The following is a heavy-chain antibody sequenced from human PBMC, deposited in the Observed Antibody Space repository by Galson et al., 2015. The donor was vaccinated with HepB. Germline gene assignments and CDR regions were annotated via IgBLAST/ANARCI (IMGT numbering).Heavy chain of an antibody. D-gene: IGHD3-10*01. CDR2: INVGSGDP. CDR1: GYTFTSHA. CDR3: ATNYGSGAYYYYYIDV. V-gene: IGHV1-3*01. J-gene: IGHJ6*03. Sequence: SVKVSCKASGYTFTSHAIHWVRQAPGHRPEWMGWINVGSGDPEYSQKFQGVLTITRDTSASTAYMTLSSLKYEDTGIYYCATNYGSGAYYYYYIDVWGKGTAVTVSS.